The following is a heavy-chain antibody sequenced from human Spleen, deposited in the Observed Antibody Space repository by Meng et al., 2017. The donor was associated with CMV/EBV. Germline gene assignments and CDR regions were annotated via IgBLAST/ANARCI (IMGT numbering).Heavy chain of an antibody. Sequence: GESLKISCAASGFTFSSHAMHWVRQAPGKGLEWVAAILYDGSNKYYADSVKGRFTISRDNSKNTLYLQMNSLRAEHTAVYYCARDLLLNSYYYYGMDVWGQGTTVTVSS. CDR3: ARDLLLNSYYYYGMDV. CDR2: ILYDGSNK. CDR1: GFTFSSHA. J-gene: IGHJ6*02. V-gene: IGHV3-30-3*01.